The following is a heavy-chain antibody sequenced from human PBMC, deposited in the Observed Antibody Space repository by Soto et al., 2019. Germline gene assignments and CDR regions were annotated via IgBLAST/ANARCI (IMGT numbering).Heavy chain of an antibody. CDR2: IIPIFGTA. CDR3: ARDSGVTMVRGVTSDAFDI. D-gene: IGHD3-10*01. V-gene: IGHV1-69*01. Sequence: PGGSLRLSCAASGGTFSSYAISWVRQAPGQGLEWMGGIIPIFGTANYAQKFQGRVTITADESTSTAYMELSSLRSEDTAVYYCARDSGVTMVRGVTSDAFDIWGQGTMVTVSS. CDR1: GGTFSSYA. J-gene: IGHJ3*02.